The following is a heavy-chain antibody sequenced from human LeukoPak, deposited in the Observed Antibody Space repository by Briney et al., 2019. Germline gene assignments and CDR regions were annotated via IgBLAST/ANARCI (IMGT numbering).Heavy chain of an antibody. D-gene: IGHD3-16*01. CDR2: IKSDGSST. V-gene: IGHV3-74*01. CDR1: GFTFSSYA. CDR3: ARVAWGSAADAFDI. J-gene: IGHJ3*02. Sequence: GGSLRLSCAASGFTFSSYAMSWVRQAPGKGLVWVSRIKSDGSSTSYADSVKGRFTISRDNAKNTRYLQMNSLRAEDTAVYYCARVAWGSAADAFDIWGQGTMVTVSS.